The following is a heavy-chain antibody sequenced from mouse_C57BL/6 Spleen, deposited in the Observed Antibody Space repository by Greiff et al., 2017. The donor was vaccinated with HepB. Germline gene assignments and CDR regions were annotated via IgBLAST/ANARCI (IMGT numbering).Heavy chain of an antibody. CDR1: GFSLTSYG. CDR2: IWSGGST. J-gene: IGHJ4*01. D-gene: IGHD1-1*01. V-gene: IGHV2-2*01. Sequence: VKLVESGPGLVQPSQSLSITCTVSGFSLTSYGVHWVRQSPGKGLEWLGVIWSGGSTDYNAAVISRLSISKDNSKSQVFFKMNSLQADDAAIYYCARRGTVVAHYYAMDYWGQGTSVTVSS. CDR3: ARRGTVVAHYYAMDY.